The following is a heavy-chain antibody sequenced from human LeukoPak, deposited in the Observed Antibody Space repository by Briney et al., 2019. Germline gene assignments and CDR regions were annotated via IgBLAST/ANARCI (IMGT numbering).Heavy chain of an antibody. D-gene: IGHD3-3*01. V-gene: IGHV3-11*04. CDR3: ARDILGRYYDFWSGYYSTFY. CDR1: GFTFSDYY. Sequence: GGSLRLSCAASGFTFSDYYMSWIRQAPGKGLEWVSYISSSGGTIYYADSVKGRFTISRDNAKNSLYLQMNSLRAEDTAVYYCARDILGRYYDFWSGYYSTFYWGQGTLVTVSS. J-gene: IGHJ4*02. CDR2: ISSSGGTI.